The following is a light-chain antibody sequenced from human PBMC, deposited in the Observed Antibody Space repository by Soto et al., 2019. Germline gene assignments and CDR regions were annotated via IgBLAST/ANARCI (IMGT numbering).Light chain of an antibody. CDR2: AAS. CDR3: QQSYSTLWT. V-gene: IGKV1-39*01. CDR1: QSIGNY. J-gene: IGKJ1*01. Sequence: DIQMTQSPSSLSASVGDRVTITCRSSQSIGNYLNWYQQKPGKAPKLLIYAASSLQSGVPSRFSGSASGTDFTLTISSLQPEDCAAYYCQQSYSTLWTFGQGTKVEFK.